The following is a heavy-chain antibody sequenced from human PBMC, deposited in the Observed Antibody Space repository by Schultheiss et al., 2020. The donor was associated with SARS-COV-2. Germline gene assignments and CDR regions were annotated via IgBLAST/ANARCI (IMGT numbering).Heavy chain of an antibody. V-gene: IGHV4-34*01. J-gene: IGHJ2*01. CDR1: GGSFSGYY. CDR2: INHSGST. D-gene: IGHD7-27*01. CDR3: ARVSGDRGNWYFDL. Sequence: SETLSLTCAVYGGSFSGYYWSWIRQPPGKGLEWIGEINHSGSTNYNPSLKSRVTISVDTSKNQFSLKLSSVTAADTAVYYCARVSGDRGNWYFDLWGRGTLVTVSS.